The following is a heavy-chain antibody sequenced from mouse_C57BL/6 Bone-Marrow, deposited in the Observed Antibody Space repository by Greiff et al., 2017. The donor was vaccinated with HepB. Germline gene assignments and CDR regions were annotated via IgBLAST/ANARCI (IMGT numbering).Heavy chain of an antibody. CDR3: ARERPLRGYFDY. J-gene: IGHJ2*01. D-gene: IGHD6-1*01. V-gene: IGHV5-4*01. CDR2: ISDGGSYT. Sequence: EVMLVESGGGLVKPGGSLKLSCAASGFTFSSYAMSWVRQTPEKRLEWVATISDGGSYTYYPDNVKGRFTISRDNAKNNLYLQMSHLKSEDTAMYYCARERPLRGYFDYWGQGTTLTVSS. CDR1: GFTFSSYA.